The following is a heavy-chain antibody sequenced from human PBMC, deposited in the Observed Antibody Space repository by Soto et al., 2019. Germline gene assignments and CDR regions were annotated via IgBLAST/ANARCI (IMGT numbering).Heavy chain of an antibody. CDR3: ARLWSEREPNFDY. V-gene: IGHV3-73*02. CDR1: GYTFSDSA. D-gene: IGHD5-18*01. J-gene: IGHJ4*02. CDR2: IRSKANNYAT. Sequence: EVQLVESGGGLVQPGGSLKLSCAASGYTFSDSAMHWVRQASGKGLEWVGRIRSKANNYATVYAASVKGRFTISRDDSRNTAYLQMNSLNTEDTAVYYCARLWSEREPNFDYWGQGTLVSVSS.